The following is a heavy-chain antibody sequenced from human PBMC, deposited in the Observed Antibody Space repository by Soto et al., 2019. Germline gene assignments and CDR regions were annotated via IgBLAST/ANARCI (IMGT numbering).Heavy chain of an antibody. J-gene: IGHJ6*02. CDR3: AAATSITIFGVVPYYYYGMDV. V-gene: IGHV1-58*01. Sequence: SVKVSCTASGFTFTSSAVQWVRQARGQRLEWIGWIVVGSGNTNYAQKFQERVTITRDMSTSTAYMELSSLRSEDTAVYYCAAATSITIFGVVPYYYYGMDVWGQGTTVTVSS. D-gene: IGHD3-3*01. CDR1: GFTFTSSA. CDR2: IVVGSGNT.